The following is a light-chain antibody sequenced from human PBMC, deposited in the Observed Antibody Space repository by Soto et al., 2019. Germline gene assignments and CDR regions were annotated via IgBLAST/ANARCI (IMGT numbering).Light chain of an antibody. Sequence: QSVLTQPASVSGSPGQSITISCTGTSSDVGGYNFVSWYQQHPGKAPKFLIYDVSNRPSGASTRFSGSKSGNTASLTISGLQAEDEADYYCSSYTDSSTQVFGTGTKVTV. CDR2: DVS. CDR3: SSYTDSSTQV. V-gene: IGLV2-14*03. CDR1: SSDVGGYNF. J-gene: IGLJ1*01.